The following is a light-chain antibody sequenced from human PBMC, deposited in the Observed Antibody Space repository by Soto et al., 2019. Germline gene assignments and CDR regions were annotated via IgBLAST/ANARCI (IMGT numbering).Light chain of an antibody. J-gene: IGKJ4*01. CDR1: QSVSSTY. CDR2: GAS. V-gene: IGKV3-20*01. CDR3: HQYYKWPLT. Sequence: EIVLTHSPGTLSLSPGERATLSCSASQSVSSTYLVWYQQKPGQAPRLLIYGASHRATGIPDRFSGSGSGTDFTLTISRLEPEDFAVYYCHQYYKWPLTFGGGTKVDIK.